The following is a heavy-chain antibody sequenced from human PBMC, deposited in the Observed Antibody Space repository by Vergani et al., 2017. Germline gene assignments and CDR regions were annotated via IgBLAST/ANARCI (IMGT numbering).Heavy chain of an antibody. CDR2: ISYDGSNK. V-gene: IGHV3-30-3*01. CDR1: GFTFSSYA. J-gene: IGHJ6*02. CDR3: ARGVTMVRGVRDGGMDV. D-gene: IGHD3-10*01. Sequence: QVQLVESGGGVVQPGRSLRLSCAASGFTFSSYAMHWVRQAPGKGLEWVAVISYDGSNKYYADSVKGRFTISRDNSKNTLYLQMNSLRAEDTAVYYCARGVTMVRGVRDGGMDVWGQGTTVTVSS.